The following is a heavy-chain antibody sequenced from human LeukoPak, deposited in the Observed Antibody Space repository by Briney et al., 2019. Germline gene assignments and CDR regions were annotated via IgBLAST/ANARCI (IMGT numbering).Heavy chain of an antibody. J-gene: IGHJ3*02. CDR3: ALGLGYCTNGVCTGDAFDI. Sequence: SVKVSCKASGGTFSSYAISWVRQAPGQGLEWMGGIIPIFGTANYAQKFQGRVTITTDEFTSTAYMELSSLRSEDTAVYYCALGLGYCTNGVCTGDAFDIWGQGTMVTVSS. D-gene: IGHD2-8*01. CDR2: IIPIFGTA. CDR1: GGTFSSYA. V-gene: IGHV1-69*05.